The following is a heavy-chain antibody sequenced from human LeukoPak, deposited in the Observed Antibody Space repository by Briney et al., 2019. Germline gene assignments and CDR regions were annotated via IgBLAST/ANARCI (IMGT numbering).Heavy chain of an antibody. CDR1: GYTFTSYG. CDR3: AKGGTAMVVDY. J-gene: IGHJ4*02. V-gene: IGHV1-8*03. Sequence: GASVKVSCKASGYTFTSYGISWVRQANGQGLEWLGWMNPKNGNTGYAQKFRGRVTITRDTSESIAYMELSGLRSDDTAVYYCAKGGTAMVVDYWGQGTLVTVSS. D-gene: IGHD5-18*01. CDR2: MNPKNGNT.